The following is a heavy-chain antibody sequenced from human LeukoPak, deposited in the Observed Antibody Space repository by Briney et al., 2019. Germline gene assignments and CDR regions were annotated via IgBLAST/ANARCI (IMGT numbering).Heavy chain of an antibody. CDR1: GYTFTSYG. CDR2: ISAYNDNT. D-gene: IGHD3-9*01. V-gene: IGHV1-18*01. CDR3: ARACDILTGCIGAEI. Sequence: GASVKVSCKASGYTFTSYGISWVRQAPGQGLEWMGWISAYNDNTNYAQKLQGRVTMTTDTSTSTAYMELRSLRSDDTAVYYCARACDILTGCIGAEIWGQGTMVTVSS. J-gene: IGHJ3*02.